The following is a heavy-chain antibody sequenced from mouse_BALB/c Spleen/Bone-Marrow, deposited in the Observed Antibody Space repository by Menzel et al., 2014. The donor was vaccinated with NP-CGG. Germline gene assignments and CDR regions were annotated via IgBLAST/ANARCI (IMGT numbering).Heavy chain of an antibody. CDR3: AFYYYGSSLFAY. V-gene: IGHV14-3*02. CDR1: GFNIKDTY. CDR2: IDPANDNT. D-gene: IGHD1-1*01. J-gene: IGHJ3*01. Sequence: DVQLQESGAELVKPGASVKLSCTASGFNIKDTYMHWVKQRPEQGLEWIGRIDPANDNTKYDPKFQGKATITADTSSNTAYLQLSSLTSEDTAVYYCAFYYYGSSLFAYWGQGTLVTVSA.